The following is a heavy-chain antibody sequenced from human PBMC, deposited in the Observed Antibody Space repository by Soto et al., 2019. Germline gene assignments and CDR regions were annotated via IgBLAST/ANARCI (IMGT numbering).Heavy chain of an antibody. J-gene: IGHJ4*02. V-gene: IGHV1-69*06. D-gene: IGHD3-9*01. CDR3: AXDRYDARHDILTGYIDY. CDR1: GGTFSSYA. Sequence: VASVKVSCKASGGTFSSYAISWVRQAPGQGLEWMGGIIPIFGTANYAQKFQGRVTITADKSTSTAYMELSSLRSEDTAVYYCAXDRYDARHDILTGYIDYWGQGTLVTVSS. CDR2: IIPIFGTA.